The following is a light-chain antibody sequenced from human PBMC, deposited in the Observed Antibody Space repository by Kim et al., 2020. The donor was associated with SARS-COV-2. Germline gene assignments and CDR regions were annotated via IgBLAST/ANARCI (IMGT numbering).Light chain of an antibody. CDR3: CSYAARITFV. V-gene: IGLV2-23*02. CDR1: SSDVGSYNH. CDR2: EVS. Sequence: QSALTQPASVSGSPGQSITISCTGTSSDVGSYNHVSWYQHHPGKAPKLMIYEVSSRPSGVSDRFSGSKSGNTASLTISGLQAEDEADYYCCSYAARITFVFGTGTKGTVL. J-gene: IGLJ1*01.